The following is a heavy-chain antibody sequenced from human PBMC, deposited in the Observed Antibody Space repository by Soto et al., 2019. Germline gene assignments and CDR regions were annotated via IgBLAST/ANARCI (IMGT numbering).Heavy chain of an antibody. V-gene: IGHV4-30-2*01. CDR1: GGSISSGGYS. Sequence: QLQLQESGSGLVKPSQTLSLTCAVSGGSISSGGYSWSWIRQPPGKGLEWIGYIYHSGYTYCNPSVESRVTLSADRSKNQFSLKLSSVTAADTAVYYCARAHYGDYGYGMDVWGQGTTVTVSS. J-gene: IGHJ6*02. CDR2: IYHSGYT. CDR3: ARAHYGDYGYGMDV. D-gene: IGHD4-17*01.